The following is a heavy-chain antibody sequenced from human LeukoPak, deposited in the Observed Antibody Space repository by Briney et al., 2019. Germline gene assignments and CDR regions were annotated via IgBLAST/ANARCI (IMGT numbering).Heavy chain of an antibody. Sequence: PSETLSLTCAVYGGSFSGYYWSWIRQPPGKGLERIGEINHSGSTNYNPSLKSRVTISVDTSKNQFSLKLSSVTAADTAVYYCARNVIVPTSASGYWFDPWGQGTLVTVSS. CDR2: INHSGST. CDR3: ARNVIVPTSASGYWFDP. CDR1: GGSFSGYY. J-gene: IGHJ5*02. D-gene: IGHD2/OR15-2a*01. V-gene: IGHV4-34*01.